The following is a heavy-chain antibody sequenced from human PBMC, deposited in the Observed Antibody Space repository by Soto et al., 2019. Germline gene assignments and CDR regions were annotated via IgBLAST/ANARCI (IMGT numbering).Heavy chain of an antibody. CDR1: GGSFSGYY. V-gene: IGHV4-34*01. CDR3: ARGITIFGVVIVWGRWFDP. D-gene: IGHD3-3*01. Sequence: ASETLSLTCAVYGGSFSGYYWSWIRQPPGKGLEWIGEINHSGSTNYNPSLKSRVTISVDTSKNQFSLKLSSVTAADTAVYYCARGITIFGVVIVWGRWFDPWGQGTLVTVSS. CDR2: INHSGST. J-gene: IGHJ5*02.